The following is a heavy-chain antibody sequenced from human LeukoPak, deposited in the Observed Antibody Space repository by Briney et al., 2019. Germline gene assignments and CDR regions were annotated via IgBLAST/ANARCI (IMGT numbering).Heavy chain of an antibody. CDR3: ARHLGRGGDSHAFDI. CDR2: INHSGST. Sequence: PSETQSLTCAVYGGSFSGYYWSWIRQPPGKGLEWIGEINHSGSTNYNPSLKSRVTISVDTSKNQFSLKLSSVTAADTAVYYCARHLGRGGDSHAFDIWGQGTMVTVSS. D-gene: IGHD2-21*02. CDR1: GGSFSGYY. J-gene: IGHJ3*02. V-gene: IGHV4-34*01.